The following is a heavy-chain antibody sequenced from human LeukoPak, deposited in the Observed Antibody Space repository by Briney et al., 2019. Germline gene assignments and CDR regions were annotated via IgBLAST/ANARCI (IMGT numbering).Heavy chain of an antibody. CDR3: ARDSYGMDV. CDR2: VSYDGSNK. J-gene: IGHJ6*02. Sequence: GGSLRLSCAASGVTFITYAMHWVRQAPGRGLEWVAFVSYDGSNKYYADSVKGRFTISRDNSKNTLCLQMNSLRPEDTAVYYRARDSYGMDVWGQGTTVTVSS. CDR1: GVTFITYA. V-gene: IGHV3-30-3*01.